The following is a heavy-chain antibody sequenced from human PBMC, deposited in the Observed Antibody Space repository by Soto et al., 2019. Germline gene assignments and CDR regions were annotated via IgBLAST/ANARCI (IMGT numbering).Heavy chain of an antibody. J-gene: IGHJ4*02. D-gene: IGHD4-17*01. CDR3: ARDRFRRNDYRANTIDV. V-gene: IGHV3-33*01. CDR1: GFTFSSYG. CDR2: IWYDGSNK. Sequence: PGGSLRLSCAASGFTFSSYGMHWVRQAPGKGLEWVAVIWYDGSNKYYADSVKGRFTISRDNSKNTLYLRMNSLRAEDTAVYYCARDRFRRNDYRANTIDVWGPGTLVTVVS.